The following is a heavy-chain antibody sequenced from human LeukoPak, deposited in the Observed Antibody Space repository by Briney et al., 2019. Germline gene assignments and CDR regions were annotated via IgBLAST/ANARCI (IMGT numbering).Heavy chain of an antibody. CDR1: GFTFSSYG. Sequence: GGSLRLSCAASGFTFSSYGMHWVRQAPGKGLEWVAFIRYDGSNKYYADSVKGRFTISRDNSKNTLYLQMNSLRAEDTALYYCAKGGGTYLDWYFDLWGRGTLVTVSS. CDR3: AKGGGTYLDWYFDL. J-gene: IGHJ2*01. CDR2: IRYDGSNK. D-gene: IGHD1-26*01. V-gene: IGHV3-30*02.